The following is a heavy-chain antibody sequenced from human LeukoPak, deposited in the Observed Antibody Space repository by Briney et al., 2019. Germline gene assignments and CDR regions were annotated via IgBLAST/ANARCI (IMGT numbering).Heavy chain of an antibody. Sequence: PSETLSLTCTVSGGSISSTSYFWGWIRQPPGKGLEWIGSLYYSGSTYYNPSLKSRVTISVDTSKNQFSLKVSSVTAADTAVYYCARRGTLSLAARFDYWGQGTLVTVSS. J-gene: IGHJ4*02. CDR1: GGSISSTSYF. V-gene: IGHV4-39*01. D-gene: IGHD6-6*01. CDR3: ARRGTLSLAARFDY. CDR2: LYYSGST.